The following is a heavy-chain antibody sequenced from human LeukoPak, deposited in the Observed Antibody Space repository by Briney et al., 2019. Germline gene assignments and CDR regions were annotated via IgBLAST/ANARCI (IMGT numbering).Heavy chain of an antibody. Sequence: PSETLSLTCAVYGGSFSGYYWSWIRQPPGKGLEWIGEINHSGSTNYNPSLKSRVTISVDTSKNQFSLKLSSVTAADTAVYYCARGSTLYNHYPLFAYWGQGTLVTVSS. D-gene: IGHD4-11*01. CDR1: GGSFSGYY. CDR2: INHSGST. CDR3: ARGSTLYNHYPLFAY. J-gene: IGHJ4*02. V-gene: IGHV4-34*01.